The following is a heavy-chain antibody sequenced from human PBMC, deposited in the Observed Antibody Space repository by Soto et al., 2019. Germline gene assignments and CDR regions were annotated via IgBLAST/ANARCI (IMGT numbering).Heavy chain of an antibody. V-gene: IGHV3-23*01. CDR1: GFTFSSYA. J-gene: IGHJ4*02. CDR3: AKDLRMGDYYDSSGYGNDY. CDR2: ISGSGGST. Sequence: GGSLRLSCAASGFTFSSYAMSWVRQAPGKGLEWVSPISGSGGSTYYADSVKGQFTISRDKSKNTLYLQMNRLRAGDTDVYFCAKDLRMGDYYDSSGYGNDYWGQGTLVTVSS. D-gene: IGHD3-22*01.